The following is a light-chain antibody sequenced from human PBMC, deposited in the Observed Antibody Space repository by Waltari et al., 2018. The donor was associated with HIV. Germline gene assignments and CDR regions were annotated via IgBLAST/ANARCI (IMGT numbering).Light chain of an antibody. CDR3: QVRVSNSVV. J-gene: IGLJ2*01. CDR2: RDN. V-gene: IGLV3-9*01. CDR1: NIGRKK. Sequence: SYDLTQPLSVSVALGQTATITCGGNNIGRKKVCWYQQRPGQAPVLIIYRDNTRPSGIPERFSGSNSGNTATLTIRRAQAGDEADYYCQVRVSNSVVFGGGTNLTVL.